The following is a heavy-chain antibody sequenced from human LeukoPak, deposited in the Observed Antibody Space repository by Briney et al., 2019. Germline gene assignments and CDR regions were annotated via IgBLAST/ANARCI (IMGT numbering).Heavy chain of an antibody. V-gene: IGHV3-30-3*01. D-gene: IGHD2-2*03. CDR1: GFTFSSYA. Sequence: GSLRLSCAASGFTFSSYAMHWVRQAPGKGLEWVAVISYDGSNKYYADSVKGRFTISRDNAKNSLYLQMNSLRAEDTALYYCAKEAFGYCSSTSCSYFDYWGQGTLVTVSS. CDR3: AKEAFGYCSSTSCSYFDY. CDR2: ISYDGSNK. J-gene: IGHJ4*02.